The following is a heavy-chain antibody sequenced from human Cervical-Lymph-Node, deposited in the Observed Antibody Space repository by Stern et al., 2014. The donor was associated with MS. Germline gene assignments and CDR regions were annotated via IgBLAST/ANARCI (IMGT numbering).Heavy chain of an antibody. V-gene: IGHV1-69*01. CDR1: GGTFSSYA. D-gene: IGHD1-26*01. CDR2: IIPNFGTA. CDR3: ARVELKEGLVRGMDV. Sequence: QVQLVESGAEVKKPGSSVKVSCKASGGTFSSYAISWVRQAPGPGLEWMGGIIPNFGTANYAQKFQGRVTITADESTSTAYMELSSLRSEDTAVYYCARVELKEGLVRGMDVWGQGTTVTVSS. J-gene: IGHJ6*02.